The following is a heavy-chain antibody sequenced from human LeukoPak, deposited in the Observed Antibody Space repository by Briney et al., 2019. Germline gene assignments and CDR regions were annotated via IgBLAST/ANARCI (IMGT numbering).Heavy chain of an antibody. J-gene: IGHJ4*02. V-gene: IGHV2-70*11. CDR3: ARILYDSSGYYLTYFDY. CDR2: IDWDDDK. D-gene: IGHD3-22*01. CDR1: GFTFSSYSM. Sequence: LRLSCAASGFTFSSYSMNWIRQPPGKALEWLARIDWDDDKYYSTSLKTRLTISKDTSKNQVVLTMTNMDPVDTATYYCARILYDSSGYYLTYFDYWGQGTLVTVSS.